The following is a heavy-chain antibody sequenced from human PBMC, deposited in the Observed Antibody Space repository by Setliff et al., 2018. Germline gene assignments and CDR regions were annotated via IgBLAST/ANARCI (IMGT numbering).Heavy chain of an antibody. CDR3: ARRPYQHYDSSGYSVNYYMDV. J-gene: IGHJ6*03. CDR2: IYYSGTT. CDR1: GASINSSTFF. V-gene: IGHV4-39*01. Sequence: SETLSLTCIVSGASINSSTFFWGWIRQPPGKGLEWIGSIYYSGTTYYNPSVRSRVTISVDTCKNPFSLKLSSVTAADTAVYFCARRPYQHYDSSGYSVNYYMDVWGKGTTVTVSS. D-gene: IGHD3-22*01.